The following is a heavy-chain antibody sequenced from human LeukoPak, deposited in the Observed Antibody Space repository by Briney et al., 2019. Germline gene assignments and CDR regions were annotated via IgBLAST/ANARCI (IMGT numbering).Heavy chain of an antibody. CDR1: GFTFSRYG. Sequence: GGSLRLSCAGSGFTFSRYGMHWVRQAPDKGLEWVALIRYDGNDHWYGDSAKGRFTISRDNSKDTVYLQMDSLRDEDTAVYYCARWGIVGHDAFDLWGQGTMVTVSS. J-gene: IGHJ3*01. CDR3: ARWGIVGHDAFDL. CDR2: IRYDGNDH. D-gene: IGHD1-26*01. V-gene: IGHV3-33*01.